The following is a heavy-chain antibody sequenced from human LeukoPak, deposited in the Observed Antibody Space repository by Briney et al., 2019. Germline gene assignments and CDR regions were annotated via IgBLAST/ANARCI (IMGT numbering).Heavy chain of an antibody. D-gene: IGHD6-19*01. J-gene: IGHJ5*02. CDR1: GGSISSSSYY. V-gene: IGHV4-39*01. Sequence: PSETLSLTCTVSGGSISSSSYYWGWIRQSPGKGLEWIGSIYYSGSTYYNPSLKSRVTISVDTSKNQFSLKLSSVTAADTAVYYCARPMYSSGWYNWFDPWVQGTLVTVSS. CDR3: ARPMYSSGWYNWFDP. CDR2: IYYSGST.